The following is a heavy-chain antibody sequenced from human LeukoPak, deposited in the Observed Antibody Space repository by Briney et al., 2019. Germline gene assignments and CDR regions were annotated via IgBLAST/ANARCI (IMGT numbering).Heavy chain of an antibody. CDR1: GYTFTSYG. D-gene: IGHD3-22*01. CDR3: AREDYYDSGSNDY. CDR2: ISAYNGNT. Sequence: ASVKVSCKASGYTFTSYGISWVRQAPGQGLEWMGWISAYNGNTDYAQKFQGRVTMTRNTSISTAYMELSSLRSEDTAVYYCAREDYYDSGSNDYWGQGTLVTVSS. J-gene: IGHJ4*02. V-gene: IGHV1-18*01.